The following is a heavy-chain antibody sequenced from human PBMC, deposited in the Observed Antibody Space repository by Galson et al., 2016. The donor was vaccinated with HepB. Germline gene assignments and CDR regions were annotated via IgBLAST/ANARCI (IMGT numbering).Heavy chain of an antibody. V-gene: IGHV3-23*01. J-gene: IGHJ4*02. CDR1: GFTFRSYD. CDR3: VRSNFADY. Sequence: SLRLSCAASGFTFRSYDMSWVRQAPGKGLQWVSTISGSGDNTYYGDSVKGRFAVSRDNSENTLSLKLSSLGAEDTAVYYCVRSNFADYWGQGVLVTVTS. CDR2: ISGSGDNT. D-gene: IGHD4-11*01.